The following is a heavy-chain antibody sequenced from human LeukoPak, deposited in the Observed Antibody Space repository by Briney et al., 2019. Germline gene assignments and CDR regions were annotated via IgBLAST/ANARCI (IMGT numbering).Heavy chain of an antibody. D-gene: IGHD3-10*01. Sequence: GGSLRLSCAASGFTFNSYAMSSVRQAPGKGLEWVSAISSSGGSTYYAASVKGRFSISRDNSKSTLFLQMNSLRAEDTAVYYCAKGAYDSGGYPPVTPDHWGQGTLVTVSS. CDR3: AKGAYDSGGYPPVTPDH. CDR2: ISSSGGST. V-gene: IGHV3-23*01. CDR1: GFTFNSYA. J-gene: IGHJ4*02.